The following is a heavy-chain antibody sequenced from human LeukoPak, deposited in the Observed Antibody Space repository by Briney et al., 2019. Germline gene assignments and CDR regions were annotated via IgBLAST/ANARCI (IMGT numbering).Heavy chain of an antibody. CDR1: GGSFSGYY. D-gene: IGHD3-3*01. J-gene: IGHJ6*03. Sequence: PSETLSLTCAVYGGSFSGYYWSWIRQPPGKGLEWIGEINQSGSTNYKSSLKSRVTISLDTSKNQFSLKLSSVTAADTAVYYCARVRDFWSGYPRYYYYYMDVWGKGTTVTVSS. CDR3: ARVRDFWSGYPRYYYYYMDV. V-gene: IGHV4-34*01. CDR2: INQSGST.